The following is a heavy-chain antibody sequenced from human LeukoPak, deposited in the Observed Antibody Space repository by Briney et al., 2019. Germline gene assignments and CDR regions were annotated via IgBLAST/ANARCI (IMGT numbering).Heavy chain of an antibody. D-gene: IGHD1-14*01. J-gene: IGHJ3*01. CDR2: ISGSGGST. CDR1: GFTFSTYA. Sequence: QPGGSLRLSCAASGFTFSTYAMSWVRQAPGKGLEWVSSISGSGGSTFYADSVKGRFTISRDNSKNTLYLQMNSLRAEDTAIHYCAKRITVVARDAFDFWGQGTMVTVSS. V-gene: IGHV3-23*01. CDR3: AKRITVVARDAFDF.